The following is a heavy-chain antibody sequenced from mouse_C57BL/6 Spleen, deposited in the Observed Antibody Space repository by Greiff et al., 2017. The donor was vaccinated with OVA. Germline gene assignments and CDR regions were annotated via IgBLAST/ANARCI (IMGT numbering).Heavy chain of an antibody. CDR1: GYTFTNYW. Sequence: VQLQHSGAELVRPGTSVKMSCKASGYTFTNYWIGWAKQRPGHGLEWIGDIYPGGGYTNYNEKFKGKATLTADKSSSTAYMQFSSLTSEDSAIYYCARSDSNYDFDYWGQGTTLTVSS. CDR2: IYPGGGYT. CDR3: ARSDSNYDFDY. J-gene: IGHJ2*01. D-gene: IGHD2-5*01. V-gene: IGHV1-63*01.